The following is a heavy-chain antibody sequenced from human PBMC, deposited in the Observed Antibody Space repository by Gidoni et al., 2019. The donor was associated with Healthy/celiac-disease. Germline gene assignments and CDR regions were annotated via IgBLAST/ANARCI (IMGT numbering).Heavy chain of an antibody. CDR3: ARDPPRTIVVDAFDI. J-gene: IGHJ3*02. CDR1: GFTFSSYS. V-gene: IGHV3-21*01. CDR2: ISSSSSYI. Sequence: EVQLVESGGGLVKPGGSLRLACAASGFTFSSYSTSWVRQAPGKGLEGVAFISSSSSYIYYADSVNGRFTISRDNAKNSLYLQMKSLRAEDTAVYYCARDPPRTIVVDAFDIWGQGTMVTVSS. D-gene: IGHD2-2*01.